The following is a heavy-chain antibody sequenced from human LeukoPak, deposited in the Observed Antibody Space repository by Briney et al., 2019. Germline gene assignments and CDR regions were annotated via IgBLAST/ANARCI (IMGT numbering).Heavy chain of an antibody. CDR2: IIPIFGTA. J-gene: IGHJ6*02. V-gene: IGHV1-69*13. CDR1: GGTFSSYA. Sequence: ASVTVSCKASGGTFSSYAISWVRQAPGQGLEWMGGIIPIFGTANYAQKFQGRVTITADESTSTAHMELSSLRSEDTAVYYCASSPGYYYYGMDVWGQGTTVTVSS. CDR3: ASSPGYYYYGMDV.